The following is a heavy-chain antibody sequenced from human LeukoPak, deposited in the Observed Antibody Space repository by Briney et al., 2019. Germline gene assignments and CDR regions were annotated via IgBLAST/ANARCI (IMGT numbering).Heavy chain of an antibody. CDR3: ARGGIDY. J-gene: IGHJ4*02. Sequence: ASVKVSCKASGYTFTGYYMHWVRQAPGQGLEWMGWINPNSGDTHYVQTFQGRVTMTRDTSISTAYMELSRLRPDDTAVYYCARGGIDYWGQGTLVTVSS. CDR1: GYTFTGYY. V-gene: IGHV1-2*02. CDR2: INPNSGDT. D-gene: IGHD3-10*01.